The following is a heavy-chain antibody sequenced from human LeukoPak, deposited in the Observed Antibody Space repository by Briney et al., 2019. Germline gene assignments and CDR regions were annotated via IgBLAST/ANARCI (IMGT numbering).Heavy chain of an antibody. Sequence: GGSLRLSCAASGFTFSTYSMNWVRQAPGKGLEWVSSISGSSIYIYYADSVKGRFTISRDNAKNSLYLQMNSLRAEDTAVYYCARDPPYSDSSGYYYDYWGQGTLVTVSS. V-gene: IGHV3-21*01. D-gene: IGHD3-22*01. J-gene: IGHJ4*02. CDR1: GFTFSTYS. CDR3: ARDPPYSDSSGYYYDY. CDR2: ISGSSIYI.